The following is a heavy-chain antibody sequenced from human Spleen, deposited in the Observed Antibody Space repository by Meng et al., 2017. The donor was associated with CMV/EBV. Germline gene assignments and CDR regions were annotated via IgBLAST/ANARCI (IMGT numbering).Heavy chain of an antibody. CDR3: ARVGSGYDFWTMGQFDP. V-gene: IGHV4-30-4*08. CDR1: SISSGDYY. J-gene: IGHJ5*02. CDR2: IYYSGST. Sequence: SISSGDYYWSWIRQPPGKGLEWIGYIYYSGSTYYNPSLKSRVTISVDTSKTQFSLKLSSVTAADTAVYYCARVGSGYDFWTMGQFDPWGQGTLVTVSS. D-gene: IGHD3-3*01.